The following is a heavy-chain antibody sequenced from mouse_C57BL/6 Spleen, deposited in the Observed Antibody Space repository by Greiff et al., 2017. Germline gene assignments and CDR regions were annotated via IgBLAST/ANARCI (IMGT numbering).Heavy chain of an antibody. D-gene: IGHD1-1*01. J-gene: IGHJ2*01. CDR1: GYTFTDYY. CDR3: ARPIYYYGSSDY. CDR2: INPYNGGT. V-gene: IGHV1-19*01. Sequence: EVQLQESGPVLVKPGASVKMSCKASGYTFTDYYMNWVKQSHGKSLEWIGVINPYNGGTSYNQKFKGKATLTVDKSSSTAYMELNSLTSEDSAVYYCARPIYYYGSSDYWGQGTTLTVSS.